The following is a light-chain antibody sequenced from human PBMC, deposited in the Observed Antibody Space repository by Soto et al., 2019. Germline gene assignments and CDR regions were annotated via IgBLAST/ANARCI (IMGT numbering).Light chain of an antibody. CDR2: LNSDGSH. V-gene: IGLV4-69*01. CDR1: SGHSSYA. CDR3: QTCGTGIHWV. J-gene: IGLJ3*02. Sequence: QLVLTQSPSASASLGASVKLTCTLSSGHSSYAIAWHQQQPEKGPRYLMKLNSDGSHSKGDGIPDRFSGSISGAERYLAIYSLQSEDEADYYCQTCGTGIHWVFGGGTKLTVL.